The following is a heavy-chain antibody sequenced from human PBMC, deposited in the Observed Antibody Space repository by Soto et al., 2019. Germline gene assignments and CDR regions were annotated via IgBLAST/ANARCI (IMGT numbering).Heavy chain of an antibody. J-gene: IGHJ6*04. CDR1: GGTFSSYA. CDR3: AIVRDGYNLNYDGMDV. CDR2: IIPIFGTA. D-gene: IGHD5-12*01. V-gene: IGHV1-69*12. Sequence: QVQLVQSGAEVKKPGSSVKVSCKASGGTFSSYAISWVRQAPGQGLEWMGGIIPIFGTANYAQKFQGRVTITADESTSTAYMELSSLRSEDTAVYYLAIVRDGYNLNYDGMDVWGKGTTVTVSS.